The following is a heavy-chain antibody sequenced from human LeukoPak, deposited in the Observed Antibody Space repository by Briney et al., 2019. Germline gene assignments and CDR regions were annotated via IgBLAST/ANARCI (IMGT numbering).Heavy chain of an antibody. V-gene: IGHV1-8*01. D-gene: IGHD5-24*01. Sequence: ASVKVSCKASGYTFTSYDINWVRQATGQGLEWMGWMNPNSGNTGYAEKFQGRVTMTRNTSISTAYMKLSSLRSEDTAVYYCARRDGYNSWWGYYYYYMDVWGKGTTVTVSS. J-gene: IGHJ6*03. CDR2: MNPNSGNT. CDR3: ARRDGYNSWWGYYYYYMDV. CDR1: GYTFTSYD.